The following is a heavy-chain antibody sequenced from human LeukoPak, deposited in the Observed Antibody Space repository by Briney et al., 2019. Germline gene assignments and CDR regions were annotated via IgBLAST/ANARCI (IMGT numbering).Heavy chain of an antibody. CDR2: IKNDGITT. CDR3: VRDVGYSAYD. CDR1: GFTFRTSW. J-gene: IGHJ4*02. V-gene: IGHV3-74*01. D-gene: IGHD5-12*01. Sequence: GGSLRLSCAASGFTFRTSWMHWVRQAPGKGLVWVSLIKNDGITTTYADSVKGRFTISRDNAMNTVFRQMNSLRAEDTAVYYCVRDVGYSAYDWGQGTLVTVSS.